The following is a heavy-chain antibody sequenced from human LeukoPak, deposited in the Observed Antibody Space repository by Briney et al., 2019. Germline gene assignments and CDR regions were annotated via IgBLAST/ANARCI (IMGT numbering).Heavy chain of an antibody. CDR2: IWHDGSHK. V-gene: IGHV3-33*01. CDR1: GFAFNTYA. CDR3: AREILGSGSYPDF. J-gene: IGHJ4*02. D-gene: IGHD3-10*01. Sequence: PAGRSLRLSCAASGFAFNTYAMHWVRQAPGQGLEWVALIWHDGSHKFYSNSVRGQFTISRDNPKNTVSLQMNNLRPEDTAVYYCAREILGSGSYPDFWGQGTLVTVSS.